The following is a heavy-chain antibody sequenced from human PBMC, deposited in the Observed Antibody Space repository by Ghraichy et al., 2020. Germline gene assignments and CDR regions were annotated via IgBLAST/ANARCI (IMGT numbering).Heavy chain of an antibody. CDR3: ARVVEGPPGEYFQH. V-gene: IGHV1-2*02. CDR1: GYTFTGYY. D-gene: IGHD2-21*01. J-gene: IGHJ1*01. CDR2: INPNSGGT. Sequence: ASVKVSCKASGYTFTGYYMHWVRQAPGQGLEWMGWINPNSGGTNYAQKFQGRVTMTRDTSISTAYMELSRLRSDDTAVYYCARVVEGPPGEYFQHWGQGTLVTVSS.